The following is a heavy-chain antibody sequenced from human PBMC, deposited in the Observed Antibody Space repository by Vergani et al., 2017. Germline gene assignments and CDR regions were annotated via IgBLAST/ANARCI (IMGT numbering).Heavy chain of an antibody. J-gene: IGHJ4*02. CDR2: ISPDGFST. CDR3: AREPPLTGVFDY. CDR1: GYTFTAYY. D-gene: IGHD3-9*01. Sequence: QVQLVQSGAEVGKPGASVKISCKASGYTFTAYYIHWVRQAPEQGLEWVGVISPDGFSTFYAQKFQGRVTITRDTSTSTVYVEVTSLRSDDTAVYYCAREPPLTGVFDYWGQGTLVTV. V-gene: IGHV1-46*03.